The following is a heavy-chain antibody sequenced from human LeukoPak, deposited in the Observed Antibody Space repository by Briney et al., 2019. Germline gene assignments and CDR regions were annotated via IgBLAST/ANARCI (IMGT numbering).Heavy chain of an antibody. Sequence: ASVKVSCKASGYTFTGYYLHWVRQAPGQGLEWMGWINPKSGVTNSAPKFQDRVTMTRDTSISTAFMEVSRLRSDDTAVYYCAIDYWTGYYFDIWGQGTMVTVSS. CDR1: GYTFTGYY. CDR3: AIDYWTGYYFDI. V-gene: IGHV1-2*02. J-gene: IGHJ3*02. D-gene: IGHD3/OR15-3a*01. CDR2: INPKSGVT.